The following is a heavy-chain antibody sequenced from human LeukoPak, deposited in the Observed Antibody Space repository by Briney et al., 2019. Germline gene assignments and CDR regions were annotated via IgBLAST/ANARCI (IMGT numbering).Heavy chain of an antibody. Sequence: SSETLSLTCAVSGGSISSSNWWSWVRQPPGKGPEWIGSIYYSGSTYYNPSLKSRVTISVDTSKNQFSLKLSSVTAADTAVYYCARVAYYYYYYYMDVWGKGTTVTISS. V-gene: IGHV4-4*02. CDR3: ARVAYYYYYYYMDV. CDR1: GGSISSSNW. CDR2: IYYSGST. J-gene: IGHJ6*03.